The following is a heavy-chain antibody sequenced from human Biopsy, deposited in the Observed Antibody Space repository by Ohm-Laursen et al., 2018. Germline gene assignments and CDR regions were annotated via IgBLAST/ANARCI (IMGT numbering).Heavy chain of an antibody. D-gene: IGHD4-11*01. V-gene: IGHV4-59*02. CDR1: GDSVTKYY. J-gene: IGHJ6*02. CDR3: ARDSGILNYGNFKYYHYYGMDV. Sequence: SQTLSLTCTVSGDSVTKYYWSWIRQPPGQGLERIGHIYYSVMTNYNPSHQSRVSISVDTSRNQVSLTLSSVTAADTAVYYCARDSGILNYGNFKYYHYYGMDVWGQGTKVTVSS. CDR2: IYYSVMT.